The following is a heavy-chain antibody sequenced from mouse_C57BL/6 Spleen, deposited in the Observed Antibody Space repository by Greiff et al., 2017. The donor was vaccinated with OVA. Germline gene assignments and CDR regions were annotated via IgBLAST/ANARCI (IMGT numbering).Heavy chain of an antibody. CDR3: ALYSNPFAY. D-gene: IGHD2-5*01. V-gene: IGHV1-50*01. Sequence: QVQLQQPGAELVKPGASVKLSCKASGYTFTSYWMQWVKQRPGQGLEWIGEIDPSDSYTNYNQKFKGKATLTVDTSSSTAYMQLSSLTSDDSAVYYCALYSNPFAYWGQGTLVTVSA. CDR1: GYTFTSYW. CDR2: IDPSDSYT. J-gene: IGHJ3*01.